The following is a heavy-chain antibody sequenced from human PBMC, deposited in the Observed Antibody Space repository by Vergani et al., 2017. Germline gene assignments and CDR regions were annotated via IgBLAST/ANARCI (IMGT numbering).Heavy chain of an antibody. D-gene: IGHD2-2*01. CDR1: GGSFSGYY. Sequence: QVQLQQWGAGLLKPSETLSLTCAVYGGSFSGYYWSWIRQPPGKGLEWIGEINHSGSTNYNPSLKSRVTISVDTSKNQFSLKLSSVTAADTAVYYFARAARIVVVPAAYYYYGMDVWGQGTTVTVSS. CDR3: ARAARIVVVPAAYYYYGMDV. CDR2: INHSGST. J-gene: IGHJ6*02. V-gene: IGHV4-34*01.